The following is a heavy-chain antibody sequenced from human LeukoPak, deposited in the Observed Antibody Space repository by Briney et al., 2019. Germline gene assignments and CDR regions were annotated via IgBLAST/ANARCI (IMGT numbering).Heavy chain of an antibody. Sequence: PSETLSLTCTVSGGSISSYDWSWIRQPPGKELEWIGYIYSTGSTSYNPSLKSRVTISIDTSKNQFSLNLNSVAAADTAVYYCARAPILYYFDCWGQGTLVTVSS. CDR2: IYSTGST. J-gene: IGHJ4*02. V-gene: IGHV4-59*08. CDR3: ARAPILYYFDC. CDR1: GGSISSYD.